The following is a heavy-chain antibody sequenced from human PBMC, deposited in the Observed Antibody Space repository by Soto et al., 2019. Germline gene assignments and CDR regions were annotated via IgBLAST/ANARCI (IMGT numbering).Heavy chain of an antibody. J-gene: IGHJ4*02. Sequence: GGSLRLSCAASGFTFSSYGMHWVRQAPGKGLEWVAVISYDGSNKYYADSVKGRFTISRDNSKNTLYLQMNSLRAEDTAVYYCAKDRAGSGWSFDYWGRGTLVTVSS. CDR2: ISYDGSNK. CDR1: GFTFSSYG. D-gene: IGHD6-19*01. V-gene: IGHV3-30*18. CDR3: AKDRAGSGWSFDY.